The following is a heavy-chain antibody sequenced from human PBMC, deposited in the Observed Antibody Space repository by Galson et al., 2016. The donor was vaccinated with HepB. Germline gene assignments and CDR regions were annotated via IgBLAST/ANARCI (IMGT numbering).Heavy chain of an antibody. CDR3: ARGGLGYCTGGGCTPFDP. D-gene: IGHD2-8*02. CDR1: GFPFSSYD. V-gene: IGHV3-13*01. J-gene: IGHJ5*02. Sequence: SLRLSCAASGFPFSSYDMHWVRQSTGKGLEWVSGIGTAGDTFYAGSVKGRFNISRDNAENSLYLQMNSLRVGDTAVYYCARGGLGYCTGGGCTPFDPWGQGTLVTVSS. CDR2: IGTAGDT.